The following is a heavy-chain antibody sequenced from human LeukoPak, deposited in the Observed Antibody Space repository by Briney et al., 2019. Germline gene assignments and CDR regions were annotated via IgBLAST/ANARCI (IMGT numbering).Heavy chain of an antibody. CDR1: GFTFSSYD. Sequence: GGSLRLSCAASGFTFSSYDMHWVRQATGKGLEWVSAIGTAGDTYYPGSVKGRFTISREIAKNSLYQMNSLRAGDTAVYYCARGIAAENGYFDYWGQGTLVTVSS. CDR3: ARGIAAENGYFDY. D-gene: IGHD6-13*01. CDR2: IGTAGDT. V-gene: IGHV3-13*01. J-gene: IGHJ4*02.